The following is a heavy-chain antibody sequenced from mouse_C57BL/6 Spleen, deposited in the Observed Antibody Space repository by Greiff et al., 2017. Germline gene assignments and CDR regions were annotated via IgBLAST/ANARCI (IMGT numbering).Heavy chain of an antibody. Sequence: EVKLVQSGPELVKPGASVKISCKASGYSFTDYNMNWVKQSHGKSLEWIGVINPNYGTTSYNQKFKGKATLTVDPSSSTAYMQLNSLTSEDSAVYYCARSQIYYDDDGYAMDYWGQGTSVTVSS. CDR2: INPNYGTT. CDR1: GYSFTDYN. V-gene: IGHV1-39*01. J-gene: IGHJ4*01. CDR3: ARSQIYYDDDGYAMDY. D-gene: IGHD2-4*01.